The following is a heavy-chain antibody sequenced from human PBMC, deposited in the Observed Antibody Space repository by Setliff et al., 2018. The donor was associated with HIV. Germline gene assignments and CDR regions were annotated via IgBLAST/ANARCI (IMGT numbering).Heavy chain of an antibody. CDR1: GYSFTTYT. Sequence: ASVKVSCKASGYSFTTYTMHWVRQAPGQRLEWMGSINAGNGHTEYSQKFQDRVTITTYTPATITYMELSSLTSEDTAVYYCGRAGDYGDYVIDYWGQGTLVTVSS. J-gene: IGHJ4*02. CDR2: INAGNGHT. D-gene: IGHD4-17*01. V-gene: IGHV1-3*01. CDR3: GRAGDYGDYVIDY.